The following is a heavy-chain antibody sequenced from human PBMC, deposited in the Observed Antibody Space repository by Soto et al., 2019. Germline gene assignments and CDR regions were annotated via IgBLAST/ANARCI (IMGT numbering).Heavy chain of an antibody. V-gene: IGHV4-59*01. CDR1: GGSISSYY. J-gene: IGHJ6*02. Sequence: QVQLQESGPGLVKPSETLSLTCTVSGGSISSYYWSWIRQPPGKGLEWIGYIYYSGSTNYNPSLKSRVTISVDTSKNQFSLKLSSVTAADTAVYYCARVRYRGSYALSYYYGMDVWGQGTTVTVSS. CDR2: IYYSGST. D-gene: IGHD1-26*01. CDR3: ARVRYRGSYALSYYYGMDV.